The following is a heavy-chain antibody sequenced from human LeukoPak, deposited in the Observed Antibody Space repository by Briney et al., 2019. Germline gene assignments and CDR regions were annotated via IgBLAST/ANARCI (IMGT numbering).Heavy chain of an antibody. CDR1: GFTVSSYA. V-gene: IGHV3-13*01. CDR2: LGIAGDT. CDR3: ARQMQSHGNFDS. D-gene: IGHD1-26*01. Sequence: GGSLRLSCAASGFTVSSYAMHWVRKPIGKGLEWVSALGIAGDTFYPGSVKGRFTISGENARDSLYLQMNSLRAEDTAMYYCARQMQSHGNFDSWGQGTLVTVSS. J-gene: IGHJ4*02.